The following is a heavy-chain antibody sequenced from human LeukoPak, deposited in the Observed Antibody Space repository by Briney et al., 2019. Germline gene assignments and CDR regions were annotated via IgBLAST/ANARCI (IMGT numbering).Heavy chain of an antibody. CDR2: IKQDGSEE. J-gene: IGHJ4*02. V-gene: IGHV3-7*01. D-gene: IGHD3-22*01. Sequence: GGSLRLSCAASGFTFSSYWMTWVRQAPGKGLEWVANIKQDGSEEYYVDSVKGRFTISRDNAKNSLFLQMNSLRAEDTAVYYCARDTPDYYDSSGPPDYWGQGTLVTVSS. CDR1: GFTFSSYW. CDR3: ARDTPDYYDSSGPPDY.